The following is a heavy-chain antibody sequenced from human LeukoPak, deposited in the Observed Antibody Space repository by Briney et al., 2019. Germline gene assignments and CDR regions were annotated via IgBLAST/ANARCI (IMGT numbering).Heavy chain of an antibody. V-gene: IGHV3-74*01. CDR1: GCTFSSYW. Sequence: GGSLRLSCAAPGCTFSSYWMHWGRQAPGKGRVGGSGTNSDGSTTAYADSGKGRFTISRDNAKNTLYLQMNSPTAEDTAVYYCATNIVGPTLDYWGQGTLVTVSS. CDR3: ATNIVGPTLDY. CDR2: TNSDGSTT. D-gene: IGHD1-26*01. J-gene: IGHJ4*02.